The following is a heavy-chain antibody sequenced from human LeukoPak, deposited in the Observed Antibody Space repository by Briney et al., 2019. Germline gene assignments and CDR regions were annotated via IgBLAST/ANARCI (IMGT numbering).Heavy chain of an antibody. V-gene: IGHV3-30*18. J-gene: IGHJ4*02. D-gene: IGHD6-6*01. CDR2: ISYDGSNK. Sequence: GGSLRLSCAASGFTFGSYGMHWVRQAPGKGLEWVAVISYDGSNKYYADSVKGRFTISRDNSKNTLYLQMNSLRAEDTAVYYCAKGADEYSVDYWGQGTLVTVSS. CDR3: AKGADEYSVDY. CDR1: GFTFGSYG.